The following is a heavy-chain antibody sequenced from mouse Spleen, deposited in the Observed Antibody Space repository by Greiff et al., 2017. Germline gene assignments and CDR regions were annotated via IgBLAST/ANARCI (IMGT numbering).Heavy chain of an antibody. D-gene: IGHD1-1*02. CDR3: ASLWSPRGYAMDY. CDR1: GFSLTSYG. Sequence: QVQLQQSGPGLVQPSQSLSITCTVSGFSLTSYGVHWVRQSPGKGLEWLGVIWSGGSTDYNAAFISRLSISKDNSKSQVFFKMNSLQANDTAIYYCASLWSPRGYAMDYWGQGTSVTVSS. CDR2: IWSGGST. J-gene: IGHJ4*01. V-gene: IGHV2-2*02.